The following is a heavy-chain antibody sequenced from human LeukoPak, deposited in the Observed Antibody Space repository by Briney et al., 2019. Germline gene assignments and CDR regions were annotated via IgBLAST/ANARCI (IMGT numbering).Heavy chain of an antibody. V-gene: IGHV3-30*18. J-gene: IGHJ4*02. CDR1: GFTFSSYG. CDR3: AKDHHAFDY. Sequence: GGSQRLSCAASGFTFSSYGMHWVRQAPGKGLEWVAVISYDGSNKYYADSVKGRFTISRDNSKNTLYLQMNSLRAEDTAVYYCAKDHHAFDYWGQGTLVTVSS. CDR2: ISYDGSNK.